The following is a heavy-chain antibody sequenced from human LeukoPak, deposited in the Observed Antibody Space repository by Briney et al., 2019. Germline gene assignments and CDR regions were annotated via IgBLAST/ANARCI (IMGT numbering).Heavy chain of an antibody. D-gene: IGHD3-22*01. CDR2: LKPNSSGN. J-gene: IGHJ5*02. CDR1: GCTFTGYY. CDR3: ARVGDSSGYIFSWFDP. V-gene: IGHV1-2*02. Sequence: ASVNVSCQASGCTFTGYYLHWVRQAGGQGREWMGWLKPNSSGNNYAHKFHGRVTMTRDTTITTAYMELSRLSSDATAVYYSARVGDSSGYIFSWFDPWGQGTLVTVSS.